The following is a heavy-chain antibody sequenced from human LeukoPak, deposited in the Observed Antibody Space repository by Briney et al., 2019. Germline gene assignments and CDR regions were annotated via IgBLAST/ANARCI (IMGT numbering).Heavy chain of an antibody. CDR1: GFTFSSYW. J-gene: IGHJ6*03. V-gene: IGHV3-7*01. CDR2: IKQDGSEK. D-gene: IGHD3-22*01. Sequence: GGSLRLSCAASGFTFSSYWMSWVRQAPGKGLEWVANIKQDGSEKYYVDSVKGRFTISRDNAKNSLYLQMKSLRAEDTAVYYCAGFWIGSGSFVGDYYMDVWGKGTTVTVSS. CDR3: AGFWIGSGSFVGDYYMDV.